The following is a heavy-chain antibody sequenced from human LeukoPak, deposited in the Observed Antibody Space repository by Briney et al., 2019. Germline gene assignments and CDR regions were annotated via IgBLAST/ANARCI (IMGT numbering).Heavy chain of an antibody. J-gene: IGHJ4*02. Sequence: SETLSLTCAVSGYSISSGYYWGWIRQPPGKGLGWIGSVYHSGSTYYIPSLKSRVTISVDTSKNQFSLKVTSVTAADTAVYYCARGISTTGHDYWGQGTLVTVSS. V-gene: IGHV4-38-2*01. CDR3: ARGISTTGHDY. D-gene: IGHD2/OR15-2a*01. CDR1: GYSISSGYY. CDR2: VYHSGST.